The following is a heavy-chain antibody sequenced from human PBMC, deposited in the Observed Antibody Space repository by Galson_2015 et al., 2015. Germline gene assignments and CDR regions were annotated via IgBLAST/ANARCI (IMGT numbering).Heavy chain of an antibody. V-gene: IGHV3-7*01. J-gene: IGHJ3*02. Sequence: SLRLSCAASGFTFSSYWMSWVRQAPGKGLEWVANIKQDGTEKYYVDSVKGRFTISRDNAKNSLYLQMNSLRAEDTAVYYCARALTFWREPADAFDIWGQGTMVTVSS. D-gene: IGHD3-3*01. CDR2: IKQDGTEK. CDR1: GFTFSSYW. CDR3: ARALTFWREPADAFDI.